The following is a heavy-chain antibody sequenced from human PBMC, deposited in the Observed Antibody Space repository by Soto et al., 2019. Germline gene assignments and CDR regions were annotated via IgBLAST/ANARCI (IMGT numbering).Heavy chain of an antibody. CDR2: TSPYNADT. Sequence: QVQLVQSGAEVKKPGASVKVSCKAPGYTFTRSGITWVRQAPGPGLDWMPWTSPYNADTNYAQPLQDRVTMTTDTPKSTAYMELRSMSSDDTAVYYCATEGVAPYYFYGMDVWGQGTPVSVSS. CDR1: GYTFTRSG. CDR3: ATEGVAPYYFYGMDV. V-gene: IGHV1-18*01. D-gene: IGHD5-12*01. J-gene: IGHJ6*01.